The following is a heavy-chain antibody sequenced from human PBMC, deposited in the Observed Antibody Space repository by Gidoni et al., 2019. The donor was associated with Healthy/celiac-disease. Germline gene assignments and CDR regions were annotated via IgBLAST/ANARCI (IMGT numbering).Heavy chain of an antibody. CDR2: IIPIFGTA. J-gene: IGHJ4*02. Sequence: QVQLVQSGAEVKKPGSSVKVSCKASGGTFSSYASSWVRQASGQGLAWMGGIIPIFGTANYAQKFQGRVTITADESTSTAYMELSSLRSEDTAVYYCARAPHDYSNSPNFDYWGQGTLVTVSS. CDR1: GGTFSSYA. CDR3: ARAPHDYSNSPNFDY. V-gene: IGHV1-69*01. D-gene: IGHD4-4*01.